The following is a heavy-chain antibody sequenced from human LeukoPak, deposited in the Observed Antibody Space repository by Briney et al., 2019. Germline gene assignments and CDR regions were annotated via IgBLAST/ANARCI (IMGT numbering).Heavy chain of an antibody. V-gene: IGHV3-33*06. CDR1: GFTFSSYG. CDR2: IWYDGANK. J-gene: IGHJ6*03. CDR3: AKEDVATAMVQFKAIYYYYYSMDV. Sequence: GGSLRLSCAASGFTFSSYGRHWVRHAPGKGLEWVAVIWYDGANKYYAASVKGRFTISRDNSKNTLYLQMNSLRDEDTAVYYCAKEDVATAMVQFKAIYYYYYSMDVWGKGTTVTVYS. D-gene: IGHD5-18*01.